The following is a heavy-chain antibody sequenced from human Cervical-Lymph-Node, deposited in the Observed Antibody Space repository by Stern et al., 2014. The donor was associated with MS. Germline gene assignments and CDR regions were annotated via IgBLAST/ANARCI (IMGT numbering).Heavy chain of an antibody. D-gene: IGHD3-22*01. V-gene: IGHV4-61*01. CDR1: GGSVSSGSYY. CDR3: ASDSSGYYLSFDY. J-gene: IGHJ4*02. Sequence: QVQLQESGPGLVKPSETLSLTCTVSGGSVSSGSYYWSWIRQPPGKGLEGIGYIYYRGSTNYNPSLKSRVTISVDTSKNQFSLKLSSVTAADTAVYYCASDSSGYYLSFDYWGQGTLVTVSS. CDR2: IYYRGST.